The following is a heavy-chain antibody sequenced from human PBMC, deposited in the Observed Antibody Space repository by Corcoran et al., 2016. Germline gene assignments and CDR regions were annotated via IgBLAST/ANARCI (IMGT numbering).Heavy chain of an antibody. CDR1: GYSFTSYW. V-gene: IGHV5-51*01. Sequence: EVQLVQSGAEDKKPVESLKISCQGSGYSFTSYWIAWVRQMPGKGLEWMGVIYPGDSDARYSPSFQGQVTISADRSINTAYLQWSSLKASHTAMYYWAGRGYSHVRKWFDYWGQGTLVTVSS. J-gene: IGHJ4*02. CDR2: IYPGDSDA. D-gene: IGHD5-12*01. CDR3: AGRGYSHVRKWFDY.